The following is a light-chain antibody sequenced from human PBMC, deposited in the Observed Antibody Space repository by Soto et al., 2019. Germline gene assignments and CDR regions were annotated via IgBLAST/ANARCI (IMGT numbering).Light chain of an antibody. CDR3: QQYGSSPYT. V-gene: IGKV3-20*01. CDR2: GAS. CDR1: QSVRNSY. Sequence: EIVLTQSPGTLSLSPGERATLSCRARQSVRNSYLAWYQQKPDQAPRLLISGASGRAAGIPDRFSGSGSGTDFTLTISRLEPEDFAVYYCQQYGSSPYTFGQGTKLEI. J-gene: IGKJ2*01.